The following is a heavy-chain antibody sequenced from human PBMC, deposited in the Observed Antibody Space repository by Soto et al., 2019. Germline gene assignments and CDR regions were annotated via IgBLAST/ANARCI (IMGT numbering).Heavy chain of an antibody. Sequence: EVQLVESGGGLVQPGGSLRLSWEGLGFTLSNYWMHWVRQAPGKGLEWVSRIDHDGPTDYADSVRGRFTISRDNAENTLYLQMNSLRPEDTAVYYCVRDSHGDYWGQGTLVTVSS. V-gene: IGHV3-74*01. J-gene: IGHJ4*02. CDR3: VRDSHGDY. CDR2: IDHDGPT. CDR1: GFTLSNYW.